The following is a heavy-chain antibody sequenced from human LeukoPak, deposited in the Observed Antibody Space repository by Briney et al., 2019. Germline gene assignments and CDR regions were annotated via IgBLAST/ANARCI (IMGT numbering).Heavy chain of an antibody. Sequence: GGSLRLSCADSGFTFSSYAMHWVRQAPGKGLEWVTIISYDGSKKYYADYVKGRFTISRDNSKNTLHLQMNSLRAEDTAVYYCARNFRDGYNNSFDYWGQGTLVTVSS. D-gene: IGHD5-24*01. CDR2: ISYDGSKK. V-gene: IGHV3-30*04. CDR1: GFTFSSYA. CDR3: ARNFRDGYNNSFDY. J-gene: IGHJ4*02.